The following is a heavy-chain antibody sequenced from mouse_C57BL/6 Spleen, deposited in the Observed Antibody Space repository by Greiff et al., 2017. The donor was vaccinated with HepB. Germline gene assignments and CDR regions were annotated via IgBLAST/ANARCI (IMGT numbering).Heavy chain of an antibody. CDR3: ARSGTFYWYFDV. Sequence: VQLKQSGPELVKPGASVKIPCKASGYTFTDYNMDWVKQSHGKSLEWIGDINPNNGGTIYNQKFKGKATLTVDKSSSTAYMELRSLTSEDTAVYYCARSGTFYWYFDVWGTGTTVTVSS. V-gene: IGHV1-18*01. CDR1: GYTFTDYN. CDR2: INPNNGGT. J-gene: IGHJ1*03. D-gene: IGHD4-1*01.